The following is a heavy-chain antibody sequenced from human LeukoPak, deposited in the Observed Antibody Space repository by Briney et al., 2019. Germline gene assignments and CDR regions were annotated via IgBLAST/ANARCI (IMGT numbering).Heavy chain of an antibody. Sequence: SETLSLTCTVSGGSISSSSYYWGWIRQPPGKGLEWIGSIYYSGSTYYNPSLKSRVTMSVDTSKNQFSLKLSSVTAADTAVYYCAKAWSSYYDFWSGYYSWGQGTLVTVSS. J-gene: IGHJ5*02. CDR2: IYYSGST. D-gene: IGHD3-3*01. V-gene: IGHV4-39*01. CDR1: GGSISSSSYY. CDR3: AKAWSSYYDFWSGYYS.